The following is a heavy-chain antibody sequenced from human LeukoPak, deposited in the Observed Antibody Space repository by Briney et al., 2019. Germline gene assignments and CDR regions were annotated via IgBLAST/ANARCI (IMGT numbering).Heavy chain of an antibody. CDR3: AGHHPRNTVDC. CDR1: GGSLSNYY. J-gene: IGHJ4*02. Sequence: SEALSLTCTVSGGSLSNYYWSWIRQPPGKGLEWIGYISHSGSTNYSPSLKSRVTISLDTSKNQFSLKLSSVTAADTAVYYCAGHHPRNTVDCWGQGTLVTVSS. CDR2: ISHSGST. V-gene: IGHV4-59*08. D-gene: IGHD2-8*02.